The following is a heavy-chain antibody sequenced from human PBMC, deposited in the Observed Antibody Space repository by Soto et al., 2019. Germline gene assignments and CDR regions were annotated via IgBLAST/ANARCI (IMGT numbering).Heavy chain of an antibody. CDR1: GYSFRTHG. D-gene: IGHD2-15*01. Sequence: QVQLVQSGAEVKTPGASVKVSCRASGYSFRTHGISWVRQAPGQGLEWMGWISTCDDKTNFPQKFQGRITMTTDTSTSTAYMELRSLRSDDTAVYFCARDLGYCNSSGCFRNWFDPWGQGTLVTVSS. V-gene: IGHV1-18*01. CDR3: ARDLGYCNSSGCFRNWFDP. CDR2: ISTCDDKT. J-gene: IGHJ5*02.